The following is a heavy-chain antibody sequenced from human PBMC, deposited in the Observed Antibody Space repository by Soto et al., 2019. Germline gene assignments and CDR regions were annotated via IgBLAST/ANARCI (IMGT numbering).Heavy chain of an antibody. Sequence: QVQLVESGGGAVQPGRSLRLSCAASGFTFRTYGMHWVRQAPGKGLEWLAVISNNGINKYYADSVKGRFTISRDNSRDTLFHQMNSLRGEDTAIYYCAKVIRADSTSSNFYYYSGLDVWGQGTTVTVS. CDR1: GFTFRTYG. D-gene: IGHD6-6*01. CDR2: ISNNGINK. J-gene: IGHJ6*02. CDR3: AKVIRADSTSSNFYYYSGLDV. V-gene: IGHV3-30*18.